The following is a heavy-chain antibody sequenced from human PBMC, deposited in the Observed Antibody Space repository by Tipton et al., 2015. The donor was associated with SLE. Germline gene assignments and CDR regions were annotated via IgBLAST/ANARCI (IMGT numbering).Heavy chain of an antibody. V-gene: IGHV4-59*04. CDR3: ARDEYRYDATGYHLLGHFDF. D-gene: IGHD3-22*01. CDR2: VYSDAYT. Sequence: TLSLTCTVSGGSISSYYWSWIRQPPGKGLEWIGSVYSDAYTYSNPNLRSRVTMSPDTSKNQFSLKLSSVTAADTAVYYCARDEYRYDATGYHLLGHFDFWGQGTLVTVSS. CDR1: GGSISSYY. J-gene: IGHJ4*02.